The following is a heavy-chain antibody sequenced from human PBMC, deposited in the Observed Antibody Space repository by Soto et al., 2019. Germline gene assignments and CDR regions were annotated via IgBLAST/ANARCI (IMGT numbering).Heavy chain of an antibody. Sequence: GGSLRFSCAASGFTFDNYEMNWVRQAQGKGLEWLSYISSSGSVTYYADSVKGRFTISRDNAKYSLFLQMNSLRAEDTAVYYCAKEATNINNFDYWGQGTLVTVSS. CDR1: GFTFDNYE. V-gene: IGHV3-48*03. CDR3: AKEATNINNFDY. J-gene: IGHJ4*02. D-gene: IGHD1-26*01. CDR2: ISSSGSVT.